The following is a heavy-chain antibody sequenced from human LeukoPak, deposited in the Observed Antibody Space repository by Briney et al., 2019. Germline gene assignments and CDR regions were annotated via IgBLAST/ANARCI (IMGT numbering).Heavy chain of an antibody. V-gene: IGHV4-34*01. CDR3: ARGPYSSSWYPAKRMDV. Sequence: SETLSLTCAVYGGSFSGYYWSWIRQPPGKGLEWIGEINHSGSTNYNPSLKSRVTISVDTSKNQFSLKLSSVTAADTAVYYCARGPYSSSWYPAKRMDVWGQGTTVTVSS. CDR1: GGSFSGYY. D-gene: IGHD6-13*01. J-gene: IGHJ6*02. CDR2: INHSGST.